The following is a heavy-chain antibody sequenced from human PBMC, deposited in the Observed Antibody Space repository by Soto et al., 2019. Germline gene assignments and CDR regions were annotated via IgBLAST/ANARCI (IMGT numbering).Heavy chain of an antibody. Sequence: QVQLVESGGGLVKPGGSLRLSCAASGFSFSDYYMSWIRQAPGKGLEWVSYISSSGSTIYYADSVKGRFTISRYNAKNSLYLQMNSLRAEDTAVYYCARGMRTYYYGSGSYFYYYYYMDVRGKGTTVTVSS. CDR1: GFSFSDYY. V-gene: IGHV3-11*01. CDR2: ISSSGSTI. D-gene: IGHD3-10*01. J-gene: IGHJ6*03. CDR3: ARGMRTYYYGSGSYFYYYYYMDV.